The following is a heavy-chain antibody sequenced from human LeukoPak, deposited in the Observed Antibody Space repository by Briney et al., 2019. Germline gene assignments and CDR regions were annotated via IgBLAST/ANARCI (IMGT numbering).Heavy chain of an antibody. CDR2: IYHSGST. V-gene: IGHV4-30-2*01. CDR1: GGSISSGGYY. Sequence: PSETLSLTCTVSGGSISSGGYYWSWIRQPPGKGLEWIGYIYHSGSTYYNPSLKSRVTISVDRSKNQFSLKLSSVTAADTAVYYCARGSNYGGKSGRFDYWGQGTLVTVSS. J-gene: IGHJ4*02. D-gene: IGHD4-23*01. CDR3: ARGSNYGGKSGRFDY.